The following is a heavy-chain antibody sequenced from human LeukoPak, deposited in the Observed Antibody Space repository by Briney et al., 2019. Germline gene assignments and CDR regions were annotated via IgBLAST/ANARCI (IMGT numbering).Heavy chain of an antibody. V-gene: IGHV5-51*01. CDR3: ARLRFQSGNTYYFDY. CDR1: GYNFATYW. Sequence: GGSLRLSCKCSGYNFATYWIGWVRQMHGKGQEWMGVIYPDDSTTAYSPSFQGQVTISVDKSITTAYLQWSSLKASDTAMYYCARLRFQSGNTYYFDYWGQGSLVTVSS. J-gene: IGHJ4*02. D-gene: IGHD1-26*01. CDR2: IYPDDSTT.